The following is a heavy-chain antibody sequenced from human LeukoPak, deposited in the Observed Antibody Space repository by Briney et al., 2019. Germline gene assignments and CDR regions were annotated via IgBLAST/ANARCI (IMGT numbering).Heavy chain of an antibody. CDR1: GYTFNSSD. D-gene: IGHD6-13*01. V-gene: IGHV1-8*01. J-gene: IGHJ4*02. Sequence: GASVKVSCKASGYTFNSSDIDWVRQATGQGLEWMGWINPKSGRTGYAKKFQARVSMTMNTSITTAYMEVSSLRFEDTAVYYCARGRSGLAAAGTYDSWGQGTLIAVSS. CDR2: INPKSGRT. CDR3: ARGRSGLAAAGTYDS.